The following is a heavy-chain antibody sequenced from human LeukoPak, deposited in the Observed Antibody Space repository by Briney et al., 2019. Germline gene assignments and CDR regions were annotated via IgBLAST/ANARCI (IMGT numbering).Heavy chain of an antibody. V-gene: IGHV4-61*02. Sequence: PSQTLSLTCTVSGGSISSGSYYWSWIRQPAGKGLEWIGRIYTSGSTNYNPSLKSRVTISVDTSKNQFSLKLSSVTAADTAVYYCARSWSGYYTRGYSCFDYWGQGTLVTVSS. D-gene: IGHD3-3*01. CDR3: ARSWSGYYTRGYSCFDY. CDR1: GGSISSGSYY. CDR2: IYTSGST. J-gene: IGHJ4*02.